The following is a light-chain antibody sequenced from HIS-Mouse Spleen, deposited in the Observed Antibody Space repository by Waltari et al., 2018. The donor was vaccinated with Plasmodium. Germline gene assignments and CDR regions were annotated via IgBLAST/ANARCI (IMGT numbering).Light chain of an antibody. CDR3: LQDYNYPYT. J-gene: IGKJ2*01. CDR1: QGIRND. Sequence: AIQMTQSPSSLSASVGDRVTITCRASQGIRNDLGWYQQKPGKAPKLLISSASRLQSGVPSRFSGSGSGTDVTLTISSLQPEDFATYYCLQDYNYPYTFGQGTKLEIK. CDR2: SAS. V-gene: IGKV1-6*01.